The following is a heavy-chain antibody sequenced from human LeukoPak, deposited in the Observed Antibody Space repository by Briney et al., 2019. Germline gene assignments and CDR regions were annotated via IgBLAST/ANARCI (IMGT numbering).Heavy chain of an antibody. V-gene: IGHV3-30-3*01. CDR1: GFTFSSYA. D-gene: IGHD4-17*01. CDR2: ISYDGSNT. CDR3: CTMTTVITMEFDY. Sequence: GRSLRLSCAASGFTFSSYAMHWVRQAPGKGLEWVAVISYDGSNTYYADSVKGRFTISRDNSKNTLYLQMNSLRAEDTAVYYCCTMTTVITMEFDYWGQGTLVTVSS. J-gene: IGHJ4*02.